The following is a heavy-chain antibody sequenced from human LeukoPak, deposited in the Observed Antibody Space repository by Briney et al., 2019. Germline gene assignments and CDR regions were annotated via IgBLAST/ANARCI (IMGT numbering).Heavy chain of an antibody. CDR1: GGSRINAGW. J-gene: IGHJ6*02. CDR3: ARDLGYYYGLDI. Sequence: SETLSLTCDVSGGSRINAGWWSWVRQPPGKGLEWIGEIFHSGNTKYNPSLESRVTISVDKSNLQFTLEMKSVTAADTAIYYCARDLGYYYGLDIWSRGTTVTVSS. CDR2: IFHSGNT. V-gene: IGHV4-4*02. D-gene: IGHD3-16*01.